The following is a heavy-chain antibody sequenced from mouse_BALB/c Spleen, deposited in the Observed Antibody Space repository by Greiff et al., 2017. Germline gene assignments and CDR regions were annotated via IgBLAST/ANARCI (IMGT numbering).Heavy chain of an antibody. D-gene: IGHD2-4*01. CDR1: GFTFTDYY. Sequence: EVMLVESGGGLVQPGGSLRLSCATSGFTFTDYYMSWVRQPPGKALEWLGFIRNKANGYTTEYSASVKGRFTISRDNSQSILYLQMNTLRAEDSATYYCAQKGIYYDYDDYAMDYWGQGTSVTVSS. CDR2: IRNKANGYTT. CDR3: AQKGIYYDYDDYAMDY. J-gene: IGHJ4*01. V-gene: IGHV7-3*02.